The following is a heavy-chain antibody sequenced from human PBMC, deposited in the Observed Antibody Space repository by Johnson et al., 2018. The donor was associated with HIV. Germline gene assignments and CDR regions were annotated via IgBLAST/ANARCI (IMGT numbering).Heavy chain of an antibody. CDR1: GFTVSSNY. V-gene: IGHV3-23*04. CDR2: ISGSGGST. CDR3: AKGGGSYSDAFDI. D-gene: IGHD1-26*01. J-gene: IGHJ3*02. Sequence: LVESGGGLIQPGGSLRLSCAASGFTVSSNYMSWVRQAPGKGLEWVSAISGSGGSTYYADSVKGRFTISRDNSKNTLYLHMNSLRAEDTAVYYCAKGGGSYSDAFDIWGQGTMVTVSS.